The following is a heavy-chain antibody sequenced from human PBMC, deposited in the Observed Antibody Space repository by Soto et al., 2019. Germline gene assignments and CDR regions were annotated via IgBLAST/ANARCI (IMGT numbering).Heavy chain of an antibody. J-gene: IGHJ6*02. CDR3: ARGPDYGDIIFLYYYGMDV. CDR2: INHSGST. Sequence: SETLSLTCAVYGGSFSGYYWSWIRQPPGKGLEWIGEINHSGSTNYNPSLKSRVTISVDTSKNQFSLKPSSVTAADTAVYYCARGPDYGDIIFLYYYGMDVWGQGTTVTVSS. CDR1: GGSFSGYY. V-gene: IGHV4-34*01. D-gene: IGHD4-17*01.